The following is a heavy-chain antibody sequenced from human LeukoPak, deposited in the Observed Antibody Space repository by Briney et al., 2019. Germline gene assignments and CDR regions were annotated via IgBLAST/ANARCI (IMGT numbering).Heavy chain of an antibody. Sequence: PGGSLRLSCAASGFTFSSSAMSWVRQASGKGLEWVSTISGSSGSTYYADSVKGRFTISRDNSKNTLYLQMNSLRAEDTAVYYCAKARLVVSSPSDAFDIWGQGTMVTASS. V-gene: IGHV3-23*01. CDR3: AKARLVVSSPSDAFDI. CDR2: ISGSSGST. D-gene: IGHD3-22*01. CDR1: GFTFSSSA. J-gene: IGHJ3*02.